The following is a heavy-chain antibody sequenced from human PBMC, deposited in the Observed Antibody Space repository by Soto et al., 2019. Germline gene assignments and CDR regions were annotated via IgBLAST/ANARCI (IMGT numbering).Heavy chain of an antibody. CDR2: INPNSGGT. D-gene: IGHD1-20*01. J-gene: IGHJ4*02. CDR1: GYTFTGYY. Sequence: ASVKVSCKASGYTFTGYYMHWARQAPGQGLEWMGWINPNSGGTNYAQKFQGRVTMTRDTSISTAYMELSRLRSDDTAVYYCARVTNWSSPTYSYWGQGTLVTVSS. CDR3: ARVTNWSSPTYSY. V-gene: IGHV1-2*02.